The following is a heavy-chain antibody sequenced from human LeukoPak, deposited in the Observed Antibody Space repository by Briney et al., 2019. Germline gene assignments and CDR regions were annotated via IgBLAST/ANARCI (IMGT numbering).Heavy chain of an antibody. J-gene: IGHJ3*02. Sequence: GSLRLSCAASGFIFNNYGMSWVRQAPGKGLEWVSAISGSGGSAYYADSVKGRFTISKDNSKNTLYLQMNSLRAEDTAIYYCATSRAGDLRSFDIWGQGTMVTVSS. CDR3: ATSRAGDLRSFDI. D-gene: IGHD7-27*01. CDR1: GFIFNNYG. V-gene: IGHV3-23*01. CDR2: ISGSGGSA.